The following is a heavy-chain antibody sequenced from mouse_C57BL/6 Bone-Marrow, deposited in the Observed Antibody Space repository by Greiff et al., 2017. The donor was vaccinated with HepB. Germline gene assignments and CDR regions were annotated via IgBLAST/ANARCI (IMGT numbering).Heavy chain of an antibody. J-gene: IGHJ2*01. CDR1: GYSITSGYY. CDR2: ISYDGSN. Sequence: EVKLMESGPGLVKPSQSLSLTCSVPGYSITSGYYWNWIRQFPGNKLEWMGYISYDGSNNYNPSLKNRISITRDTAKNQFFLKLNSVTTEDTATYYCAREGIYYGSERDYWGQGTTLTVSS. D-gene: IGHD1-1*01. V-gene: IGHV3-6*01. CDR3: AREGIYYGSERDY.